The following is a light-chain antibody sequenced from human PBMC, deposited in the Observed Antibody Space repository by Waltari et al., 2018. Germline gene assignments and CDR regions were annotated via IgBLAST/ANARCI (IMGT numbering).Light chain of an antibody. Sequence: QSALIQPASVSGSPGQSITISCIGISSDVGGYNLVSWYQQHPDKAPKLMIYEGTKRPSGVSNRFSGSKSGNTASLIISGLQAEDEGDYYCSYGGSSTWVFGGGTKLTVL. CDR1: SSDVGGYNL. J-gene: IGLJ3*02. CDR2: EGT. CDR3: CSYGGSSTWV. V-gene: IGLV2-23*01.